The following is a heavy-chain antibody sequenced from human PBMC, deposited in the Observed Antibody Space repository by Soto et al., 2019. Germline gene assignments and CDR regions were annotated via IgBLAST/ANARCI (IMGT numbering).Heavy chain of an antibody. Sequence: RVAYGSGISGGECRSWMKQRPGKGLVCIAYIYYTGNTKYTTSLNSRATISIDTSNNQFSLKLSSVTAADTAVYYCAVGRTQSSTTYYYYGMDVWGQGTTVTVSS. CDR2: IYYTGNT. D-gene: IGHD1-1*01. CDR3: AVGRTQSSTTYYYYGMDV. CDR1: YGSGISGGEC. J-gene: IGHJ6*02. V-gene: IGHV4-61*08.